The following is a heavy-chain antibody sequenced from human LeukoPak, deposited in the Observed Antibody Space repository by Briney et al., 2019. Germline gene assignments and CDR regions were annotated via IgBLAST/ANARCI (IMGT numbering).Heavy chain of an antibody. D-gene: IGHD3-10*01. J-gene: IGHJ4*02. Sequence: SETLSLTCTVPGDSISSSRYDWGRLRKPPGKGLDRLGRIYYNGSTYDHRSLNHRVTIAVDTSTNQFSLKLSSVTAAGTAVYYCARQGFGMVRGVIRANFDYWGQGTLVTVSS. CDR3: ARQGFGMVRGVIRANFDY. V-gene: IGHV4-39*01. CDR2: IYYNGST. CDR1: GDSISSSRYD.